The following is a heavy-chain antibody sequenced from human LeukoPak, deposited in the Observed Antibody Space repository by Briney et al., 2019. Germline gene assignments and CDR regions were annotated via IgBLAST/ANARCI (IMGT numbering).Heavy chain of an antibody. CDR2: IYYSGST. Sequence: SETLSLTCTVSGGSISSSSYYWGWIRQPPGKGLEWIGSIYYSGSTYYNPSLKSRVTISVDTSKNQFSLKLSSVTAADTAVYYCARQIVVVVAATLDYWGQGTLVTVSS. J-gene: IGHJ4*02. V-gene: IGHV4-39*01. CDR1: GGSISSSSYY. CDR3: ARQIVVVVAATLDY. D-gene: IGHD2-15*01.